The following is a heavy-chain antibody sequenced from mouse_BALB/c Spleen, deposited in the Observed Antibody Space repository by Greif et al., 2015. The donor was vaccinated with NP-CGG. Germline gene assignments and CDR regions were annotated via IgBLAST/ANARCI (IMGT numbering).Heavy chain of an antibody. D-gene: IGHD2-14*01. CDR1: GFTFSSYT. Sequence: DVKLVLSGGGLVKPGGPLKLSCAASGFTFSSYTMSWVRQTPEKRLAWVATLSSGGSYTYYPDSVKGRFTISRDNAKNTLYLQMSSLKSEDTAMYYCTRGGNYAMDYWGQGTSVTVSS. CDR3: TRGGNYAMDY. J-gene: IGHJ4*01. V-gene: IGHV5-6-4*01. CDR2: LSSGGSYT.